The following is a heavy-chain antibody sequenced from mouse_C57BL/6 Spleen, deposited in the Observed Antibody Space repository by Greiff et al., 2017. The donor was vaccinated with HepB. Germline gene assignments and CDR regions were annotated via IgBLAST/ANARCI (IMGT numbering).Heavy chain of an antibody. Sequence: EVMLVESGPELVKPGASVKISCKASGYSFTGYYMNWVKQSPEKSLEWIGEINPSTGGTTYNQKFKAKATLTVDKSSSTAYMQLKSLTSEDSAVYYCARGGGSSEGDYWGQGTTLTVSS. J-gene: IGHJ2*01. D-gene: IGHD1-1*01. V-gene: IGHV1-42*01. CDR1: GYSFTGYY. CDR3: ARGGGSSEGDY. CDR2: INPSTGGT.